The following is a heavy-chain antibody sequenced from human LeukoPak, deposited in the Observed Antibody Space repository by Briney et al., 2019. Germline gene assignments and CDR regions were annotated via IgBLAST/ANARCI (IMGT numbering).Heavy chain of an antibody. Sequence: ASVKVSCKASGYTFTSYGISWVRQAPGQGLEWMGWISAYNGNTNYAQKLQGRVTMTIDTSTSTAYMELRSLRSDDTAVYYCARGYCTNGVCYFDSWGQGTLVTVSS. CDR1: GYTFTSYG. CDR3: ARGYCTNGVCYFDS. CDR2: ISAYNGNT. D-gene: IGHD2-8*01. V-gene: IGHV1-18*01. J-gene: IGHJ4*02.